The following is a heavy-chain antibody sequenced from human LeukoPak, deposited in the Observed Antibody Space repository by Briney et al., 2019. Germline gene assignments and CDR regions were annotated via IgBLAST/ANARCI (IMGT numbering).Heavy chain of an antibody. J-gene: IGHJ4*02. D-gene: IGHD2-2*01. V-gene: IGHV3-21*01. Sequence: GGSLRLSCAASGFTFCSYSMNCVLQAPGKGLEWVSSISSSSSYIYYADSVKGRFTISRDNAKNSLYLQMNSLRAEDTAVYYCARRLHCSTTSCSYSLDSWGQGTLVTVSS. CDR2: ISSSSSYI. CDR1: GFTFCSYS. CDR3: ARRLHCSTTSCSYSLDS.